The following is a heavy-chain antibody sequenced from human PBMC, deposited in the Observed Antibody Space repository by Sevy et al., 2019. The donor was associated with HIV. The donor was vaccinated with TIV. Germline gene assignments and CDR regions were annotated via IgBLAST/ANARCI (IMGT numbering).Heavy chain of an antibody. J-gene: IGHJ4*02. CDR3: ASSDRQWLVNYFHY. D-gene: IGHD6-19*01. CDR2: ISYDGSNK. Sequence: GSLRLSCAASGFTFSSYAMHWVRQAPGKGLEWVAVISYDGSNKYYADSVKGRFTISRDNSKNTLYLQMNSLRAEDTAVYYCASSDRQWLVNYFHYWGQGTLVTVSS. CDR1: GFTFSSYA. V-gene: IGHV3-30-3*01.